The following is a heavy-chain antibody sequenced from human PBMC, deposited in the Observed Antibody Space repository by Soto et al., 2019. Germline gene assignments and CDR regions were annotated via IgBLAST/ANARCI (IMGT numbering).Heavy chain of an antibody. CDR2: ISYDGSNK. D-gene: IGHD6-19*01. J-gene: IGHJ3*02. V-gene: IGHV3-30-3*01. CDR3: ARATSGWYKDAFDI. Sequence: QVQLGESGGGVVQPGRSLRLSCAASGFTFSSYAMHWVRQAPGKGLEWVAVISYDGSNKYYADSVKGRFTISRDNSKNTLYLQMNSLRAEDTAVYYCARATSGWYKDAFDIWGQGTMVTVSS. CDR1: GFTFSSYA.